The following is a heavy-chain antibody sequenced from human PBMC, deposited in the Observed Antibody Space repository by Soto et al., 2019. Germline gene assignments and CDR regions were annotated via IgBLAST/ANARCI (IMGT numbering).Heavy chain of an antibody. V-gene: IGHV4-39*01. CDR2: IYYSGST. J-gene: IGHJ4*02. CDR3: ARRSFEYSSSSDPGFFDY. D-gene: IGHD6-6*01. Sequence: ETLSLTCTVSGGSISRSSYYWGWIRQPPGKGLEWIGTIYYSGSTFYNLSLKSRVTISVDTSKTQFSLKLSSVTVADTAVYYCARRSFEYSSSSDPGFFDYWGQGTPVTVSS. CDR1: GGSISRSSYY.